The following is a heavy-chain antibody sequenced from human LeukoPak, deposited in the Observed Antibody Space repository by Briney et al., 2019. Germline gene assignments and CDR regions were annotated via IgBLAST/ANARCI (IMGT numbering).Heavy chain of an antibody. CDR2: IYYSGSS. D-gene: IGHD3-16*02. CDR1: DGSITSRSYY. V-gene: IGHV4-39*07. J-gene: IGHJ4*02. Sequence: SETLSLTCTVSDGSITSRSYYWGWIRQPPGNGLEWFGSIYYSGSSYYNPSLKSRVTISVDTSKNQFSLKLSSVTAADTAVYYCARDPLRLGELSLYRWGQGTLVTVSS. CDR3: ARDPLRLGELSLYR.